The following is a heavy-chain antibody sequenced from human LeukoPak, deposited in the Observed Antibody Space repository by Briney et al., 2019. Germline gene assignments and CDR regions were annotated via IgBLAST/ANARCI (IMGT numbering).Heavy chain of an antibody. J-gene: IGHJ6*03. CDR1: GFTLSSYA. CDR2: ISVSGNT. D-gene: IGHD3-22*01. CDR3: AKGSKLVVITRDHYMAV. Sequence: GGSLRLSCAASGFTLSSYAMSWVRQGPGKGLEWVSAISVSGNTYHADSVKGRFTISRGNSKNTLYLQMNSLRAGDTAVYYCAKGSKLVVITRDHYMAVWGKGTTVTISS. V-gene: IGHV3-23*01.